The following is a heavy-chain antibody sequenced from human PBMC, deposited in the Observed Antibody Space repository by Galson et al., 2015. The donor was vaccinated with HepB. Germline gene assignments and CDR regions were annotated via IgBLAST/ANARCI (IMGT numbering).Heavy chain of an antibody. J-gene: IGHJ3*02. CDR3: ARALLSCSSTSCYQRLNPYDAFDI. V-gene: IGHV1-69*13. D-gene: IGHD2-2*01. CDR1: GGTFSSYA. Sequence: SVKVSCKASGGTFSSYAISWVRQAPGQGLEWMGGIIPLFGTANYAQKFQGRVTITADESTSTAYMELSSLRSEDTAVYYCARALLSCSSTSCYQRLNPYDAFDIWGQGTMVTVSS. CDR2: IIPLFGTA.